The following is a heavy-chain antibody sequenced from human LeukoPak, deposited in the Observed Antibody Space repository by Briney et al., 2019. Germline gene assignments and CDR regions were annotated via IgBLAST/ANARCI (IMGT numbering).Heavy chain of an antibody. Sequence: GESLKISCKTSGYSFTRYWIGWVRQVPGKGLEWIGIIHPGDSETRYSPSFQGQVTISADKSITTAYLQWSSLEASDTAVYYCARDPRGGKGYFDYWGQGTLVTVSS. J-gene: IGHJ4*02. CDR3: ARDPRGGKGYFDY. CDR1: GYSFTRYW. D-gene: IGHD3-10*01. CDR2: IHPGDSET. V-gene: IGHV5-51*01.